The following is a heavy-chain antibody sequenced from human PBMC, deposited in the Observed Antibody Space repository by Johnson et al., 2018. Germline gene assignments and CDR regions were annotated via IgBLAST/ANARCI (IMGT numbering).Heavy chain of an antibody. J-gene: IGHJ4*02. Sequence: QVQLVQSGGGVVQPGRSXRLSCATSGFTFSGFGLHWVRQPPGKGLEWVATISHDGNNEYYAESVKGRFTLSRDNSRNTLYLQMNTLRAEDTAVYYCATGTYGGNFVGFDYWGQGTLVTVSS. CDR2: ISHDGNNE. CDR3: ATGTYGGNFVGFDY. V-gene: IGHV3-30*03. CDR1: GFTFSGFG. D-gene: IGHD4-23*01.